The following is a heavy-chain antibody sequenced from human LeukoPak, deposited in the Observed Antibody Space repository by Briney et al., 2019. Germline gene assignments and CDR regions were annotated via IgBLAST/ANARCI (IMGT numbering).Heavy chain of an antibody. CDR3: ARGGTPRRGY. Sequence: GGSLRLSCAASGFTSSSYEMNWVRQAPGKGLEWVSYISSSGSTIYYAESVKGRFTISRDNAKNSLYLQMSSLSAEDTAVYYCARGGTPRRGYWGQGTLVTVSS. V-gene: IGHV3-48*03. CDR1: GFTSSSYE. CDR2: ISSSGSTI. J-gene: IGHJ4*02. D-gene: IGHD1-26*01.